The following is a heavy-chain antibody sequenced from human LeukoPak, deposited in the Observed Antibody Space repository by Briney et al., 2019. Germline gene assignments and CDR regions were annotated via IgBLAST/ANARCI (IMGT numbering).Heavy chain of an antibody. V-gene: IGHV3-23*01. D-gene: IGHD5-18*01. CDR2: ISGSGGST. CDR1: GFTFSSYA. Sequence: GGSLRLSCAASGFTFSSYAMSWVRQAPGEGLEWVSAISGSGGSTYYADSVKGRFTISRDNSKNTLYLQMNSLRAEDTAVYYCAKAKWIQLWYSFDYWGQGTLVTVSS. J-gene: IGHJ4*02. CDR3: AKAKWIQLWYSFDY.